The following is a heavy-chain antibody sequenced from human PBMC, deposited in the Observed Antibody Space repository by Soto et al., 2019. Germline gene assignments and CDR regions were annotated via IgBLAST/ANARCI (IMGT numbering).Heavy chain of an antibody. CDR2: ISAYNGNT. Sequence: QVQLVQSGAAVKKPGASVKVSCKASGYTFTSYGISWVRQAPGQGLEWMGGISAYNGNTNYAQKLQVRVTMTTATSTSTAYMELRSLKSDETAMYCCARVVMLAVRGCMQIYYYYYYMDVWGKGTTVTVSS. V-gene: IGHV1-18*01. CDR1: GYTFTSYG. CDR3: ARVVMLAVRGCMQIYYYYYYMDV. J-gene: IGHJ6*03. D-gene: IGHD3-16*01.